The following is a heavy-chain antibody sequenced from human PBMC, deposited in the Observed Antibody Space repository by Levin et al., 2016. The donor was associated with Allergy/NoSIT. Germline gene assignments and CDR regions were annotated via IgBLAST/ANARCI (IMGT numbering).Heavy chain of an antibody. CDR2: MYHSGST. V-gene: IGHV4-38-2*01. Sequence: WIRQPPGKGLEWIGSMYHSGSTSYNPSLKSRVTISVDTSKNQFSLKLSSVTAADTAVYYCARAEYSYGSGSLIKIDTIDPWGQGTLVTVSS. D-gene: IGHD3-10*01. CDR3: ARAEYSYGSGSLIKIDTIDP. J-gene: IGHJ5*02.